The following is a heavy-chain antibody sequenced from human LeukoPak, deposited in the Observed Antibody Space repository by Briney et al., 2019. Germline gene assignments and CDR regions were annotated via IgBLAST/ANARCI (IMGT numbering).Heavy chain of an antibody. Sequence: GGSLRLPCAASGFTFSSYAMHWVRQAPGKGLEWVAVISYDGSNKYYADSVKGRFTISRDNSKNTLYLQMNSLRAEDTAVYYCARDEATYSSGWYGVYWGQGTLVTVSS. J-gene: IGHJ4*02. D-gene: IGHD6-19*01. CDR2: ISYDGSNK. V-gene: IGHV3-30-3*01. CDR1: GFTFSSYA. CDR3: ARDEATYSSGWYGVY.